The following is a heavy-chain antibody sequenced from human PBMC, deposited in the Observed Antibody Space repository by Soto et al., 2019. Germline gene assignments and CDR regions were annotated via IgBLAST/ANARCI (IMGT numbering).Heavy chain of an antibody. CDR1: GGSISSGDYY. Sequence: PSETLSLTCTVSGGSISSGDYYWGWIRQPPGKGLEWIGYIYYSGSTYYNPSLKSRVTISVDTSKNQFSLKLSSVTAADTAVYYCARDHRRGNSDSNFDYWGQGTPVTVSS. J-gene: IGHJ4*02. D-gene: IGHD2-21*02. CDR2: IYYSGST. V-gene: IGHV4-30-4*01. CDR3: ARDHRRGNSDSNFDY.